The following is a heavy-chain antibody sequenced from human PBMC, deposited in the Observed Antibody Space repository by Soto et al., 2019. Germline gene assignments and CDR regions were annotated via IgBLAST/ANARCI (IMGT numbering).Heavy chain of an antibody. J-gene: IGHJ4*02. CDR3: ARDKITGLFYY. D-gene: IGHD2-8*02. Sequence: SETLSLTCTVSDGSISTSSYYWGWIRQSPGKGLEWFGTIFYTGRPYYNPSLESRVTLSVDTSKNQFSLHPTSVTAADTAVYYCARDKITGLFYYCGQGTLVTVSS. V-gene: IGHV4-39*02. CDR1: DGSISTSSYY. CDR2: IFYTGRP.